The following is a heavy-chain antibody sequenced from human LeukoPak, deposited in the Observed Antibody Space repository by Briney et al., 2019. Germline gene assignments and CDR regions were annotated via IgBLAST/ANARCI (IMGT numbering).Heavy chain of an antibody. D-gene: IGHD3-10*02. Sequence: PGGSLRLSCAASGFTFSSYAMHWVRQAPGKGLEWVAVISYDGSNKYYADSVKGRFTISRDNSKNTLYLQMNSLRAEDTAVYYCARACSGGKIQVSLGIDYWGQGTLVTVSS. V-gene: IGHV3-30-3*01. J-gene: IGHJ4*02. CDR2: ISYDGSNK. CDR1: GFTFSSYA. CDR3: ARACSGGKIQVSLGIDY.